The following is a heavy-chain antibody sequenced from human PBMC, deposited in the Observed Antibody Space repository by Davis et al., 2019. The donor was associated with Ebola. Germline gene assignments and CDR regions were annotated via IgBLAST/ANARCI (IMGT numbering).Heavy chain of an antibody. V-gene: IGHV3-23*01. Sequence: GESLKISCAGSGFTFSSYAMTWVRQAPGKGLEWVSAISGSGDHTFYADSVKGRFTTSRDNPKNTLYLQMNSLRAEDTAVYYCARSRGEFRLLEWAAAFDIWGQGTMVTVSS. D-gene: IGHD3-3*01. CDR1: GFTFSSYA. CDR2: ISGSGDHT. J-gene: IGHJ3*02. CDR3: ARSRGEFRLLEWAAAFDI.